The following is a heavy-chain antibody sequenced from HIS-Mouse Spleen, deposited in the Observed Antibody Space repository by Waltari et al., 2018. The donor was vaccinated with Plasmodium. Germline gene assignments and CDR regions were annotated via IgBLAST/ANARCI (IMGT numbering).Heavy chain of an antibody. V-gene: IGHV1-18*01. J-gene: IGHJ4*02. CDR1: GYTFTSYG. Sequence: KKPGAAVKASCKASGYTFTSYGISWVRQAPGQGLEWMGWISAYNDNTNYAQKLQGRVTMTTDPSTHTAYMKLRSLRSDDTAVYYCAGDKGRGKQQLAIDYWGQGTLVTVSS. CDR2: ISAYNDNT. D-gene: IGHD6-13*01. CDR3: AGDKGRGKQQLAIDY.